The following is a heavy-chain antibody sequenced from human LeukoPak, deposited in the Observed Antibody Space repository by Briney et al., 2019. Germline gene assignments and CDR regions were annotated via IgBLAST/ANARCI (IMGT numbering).Heavy chain of an antibody. Sequence: SETLSLTCAVYGGSLSGYFWSWIRQPPGKGLEWIGEINHSGSTNYNPSLKSRVTISVDTSKNQFSLKLSSVTAADTAVYYCARGEYSYGYLYYFDYWGQGTLVTVSS. CDR3: ARGEYSYGYLYYFDY. V-gene: IGHV4-34*01. D-gene: IGHD5-18*01. CDR2: INHSGST. CDR1: GGSLSGYF. J-gene: IGHJ4*02.